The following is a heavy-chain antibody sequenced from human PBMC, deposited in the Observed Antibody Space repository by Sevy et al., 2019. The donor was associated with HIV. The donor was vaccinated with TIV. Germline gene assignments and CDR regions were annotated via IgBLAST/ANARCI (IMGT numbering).Heavy chain of an antibody. CDR1: GFTFSSYV. V-gene: IGHV3-23*01. CDR3: AKFRGHSSGWYANAFDI. J-gene: IGHJ3*02. CDR2: ISGSGGST. D-gene: IGHD6-19*01. Sequence: GGSLRLSCAASGFTFSSYVMSWVRQAPGKGLEWVSAISGSGGSTYYADSVKGRFTISRDNSKNTLYLQMNSLRAEDTAVYYCAKFRGHSSGWYANAFDIWGQGTMVTVSS.